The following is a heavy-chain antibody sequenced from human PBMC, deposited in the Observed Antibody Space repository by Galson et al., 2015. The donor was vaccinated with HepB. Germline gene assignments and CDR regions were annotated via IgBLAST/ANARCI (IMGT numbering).Heavy chain of an antibody. CDR3: ARDRGKAYSNSSQFDS. CDR2: IRQDGSER. V-gene: IGHV3-7*03. Sequence: SLRLSCAASGFTFSNYWMSWVRQAPGKGLEWVANIRQDGSERYYVASVRGRFTISRDNAKNSLYLQMNSLRAEDTAVYYCARDRGKAYSNSSQFDSRGQGTLVTVAS. D-gene: IGHD6-6*01. CDR1: GFTFSNYW. J-gene: IGHJ4*02.